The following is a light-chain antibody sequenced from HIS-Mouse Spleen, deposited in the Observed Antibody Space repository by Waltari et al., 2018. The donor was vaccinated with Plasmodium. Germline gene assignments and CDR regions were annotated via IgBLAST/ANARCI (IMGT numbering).Light chain of an antibody. CDR3: QQYGSSPPYT. J-gene: IGKJ2*01. CDR1: QSVSSSY. Sequence: EIVLTQSPGTLSLSPGQRATISCRDSQSVSSSYLAWYQQKPGQAPRLLIYGASSRATGIPDRFSGSGSGTDFTLTISRLEPEDFAVYYCQQYGSSPPYTFGQGTKLEIK. V-gene: IGKV3-20*01. CDR2: GAS.